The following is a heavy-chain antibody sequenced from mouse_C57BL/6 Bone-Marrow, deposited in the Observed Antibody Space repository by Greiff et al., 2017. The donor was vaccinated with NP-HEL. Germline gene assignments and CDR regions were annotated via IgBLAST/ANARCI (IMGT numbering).Heavy chain of an antibody. CDR1: GFTFSDYY. Sequence: VQLKESGGGLVQPGGSLKLSCAASGFTFSDYYMYWVRQTPEKRLEWVAYISNGGGSTYYPDTVKGRFTISRDNAKNTLYLQMSRLKSEDTAMYYCARHWYFDVWGTGTTVTVSS. CDR2: ISNGGGST. J-gene: IGHJ1*03. V-gene: IGHV5-12*01. CDR3: ARHWYFDV.